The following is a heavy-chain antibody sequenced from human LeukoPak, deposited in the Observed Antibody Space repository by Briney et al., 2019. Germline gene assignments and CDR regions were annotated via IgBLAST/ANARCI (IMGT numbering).Heavy chain of an antibody. CDR2: IIPILGIA. V-gene: IGHV1-69*04. CDR3: AREQVIAVAGTSNQDALDY. CDR1: GGTFSSYA. D-gene: IGHD6-19*01. Sequence: SVKVSCKASGGTFSSYAISWVRQAPGQGLEWMGRIIPILGIANYAQKFQGRVTITADKSTSTAYMELSSLRSEDTAVYYCAREQVIAVAGTSNQDALDYWGQGTLVTVSS. J-gene: IGHJ4*02.